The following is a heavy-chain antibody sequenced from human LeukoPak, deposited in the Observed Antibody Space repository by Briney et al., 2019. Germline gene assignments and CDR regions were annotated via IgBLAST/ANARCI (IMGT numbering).Heavy chain of an antibody. V-gene: IGHV1-69*04. CDR1: GGTFSSYA. CDR3: AREDIVVVVAANHFDY. J-gene: IGHJ4*02. CDR2: IIPILGIA. D-gene: IGHD2-15*01. Sequence: SVNVSCTASGGTFSSYAISWVRQAPGQGLEWMGRIIPILGIANYAQKFQGRVTITADKSTSTAYMELSSLRSEDTAVYYCAREDIVVVVAANHFDYWGQGTLVTVSS.